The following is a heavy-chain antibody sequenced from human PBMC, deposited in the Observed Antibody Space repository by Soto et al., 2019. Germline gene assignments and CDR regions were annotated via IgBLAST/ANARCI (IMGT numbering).Heavy chain of an antibody. Sequence: EVQVLESGGGLVQPGGSLRLSCAASGFTFSSYAMRWVRQAPGKGLEWVSAISGSGGSTYYADSVKGRFTISRDNSKSALYRQMNSLRAEDTAVYYCARRGSGSYYDYWGQGTRVTVSS. D-gene: IGHD1-26*01. CDR1: GFTFSSYA. J-gene: IGHJ4*02. CDR2: ISGSGGST. CDR3: ARRGSGSYYDY. V-gene: IGHV3-23*01.